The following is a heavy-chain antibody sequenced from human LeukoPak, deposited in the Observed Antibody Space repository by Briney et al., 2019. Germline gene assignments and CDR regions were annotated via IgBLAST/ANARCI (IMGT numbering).Heavy chain of an antibody. CDR1: GFTFSDYE. CDR2: ISTSGSTT. Sequence: GGSLRLSCAASGFTFSDYEINWVRQAPGKGLEWVSCISTSGSTTYYADSAKGRFTISRDNAKNSLFLQMNTLTVEDTAVYYCARGALHVFDYWGQGTPVTVSS. D-gene: IGHD3-10*02. CDR3: ARGALHVFDY. V-gene: IGHV3-48*03. J-gene: IGHJ4*02.